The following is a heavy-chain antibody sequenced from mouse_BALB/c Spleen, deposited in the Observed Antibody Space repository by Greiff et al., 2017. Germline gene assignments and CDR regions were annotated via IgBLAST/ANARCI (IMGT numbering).Heavy chain of an antibody. CDR3: ARGGGYDYDL. J-gene: IGHJ3*01. Sequence: EVKLVESGGGLVKPGGSLKLSCAASGFTFSSYAMSWVRQTPEKRLEWVASISSGGSTYYPDSVKGRFTISRDNTRNILYLQMSSLRSEDTAMYYCARGGGYDYDLWGQGTLVTVSA. V-gene: IGHV5-6-5*01. CDR1: GFTFSSYA. D-gene: IGHD2-4*01. CDR2: ISSGGST.